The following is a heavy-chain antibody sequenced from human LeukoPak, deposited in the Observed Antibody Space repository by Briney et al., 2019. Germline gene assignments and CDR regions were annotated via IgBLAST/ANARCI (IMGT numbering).Heavy chain of an antibody. J-gene: IGHJ4*02. D-gene: IGHD3-3*01. CDR2: IYYSGST. Sequence: PSETLSLTCTVSGGSISSYYWSWIRQPPGKGLEWIGYIYYSGSTNYNPSLKSRVTISVDTSKNQFSLKLSSVTAADTAVYYCARSYYDFWSGLGLGKYYFDYWGQGTLVTVSS. CDR1: GGSISSYY. V-gene: IGHV4-59*01. CDR3: ARSYYDFWSGLGLGKYYFDY.